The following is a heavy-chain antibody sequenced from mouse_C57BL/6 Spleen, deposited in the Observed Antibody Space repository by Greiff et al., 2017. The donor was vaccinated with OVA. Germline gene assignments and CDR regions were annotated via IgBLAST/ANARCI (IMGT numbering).Heavy chain of an antibody. J-gene: IGHJ2*01. CDR3: ARRGPYSNYGDY. Sequence: ESGPGLVKPSQSLSLTCSVTGYSITSGYYWNWIRQFPGNKLEWMGYISYDGSNNYNPSLKNRISITRDTSKNQFFLKLKSVTTEDTATYYCARRGPYSNYGDYWGQGTTLTVSS. V-gene: IGHV3-6*01. CDR1: GYSITSGYY. D-gene: IGHD2-5*01. CDR2: ISYDGSN.